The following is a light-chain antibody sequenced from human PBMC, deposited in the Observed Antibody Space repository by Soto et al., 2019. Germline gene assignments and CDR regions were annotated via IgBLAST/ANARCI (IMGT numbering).Light chain of an antibody. CDR2: EVR. V-gene: IGLV2-14*01. Sequence: QSALTXPAXXXXXXGQSITISCAGTXRDIGAYNLASWYQQHPGKAPRLIFYEVRNRPSGIPLRFSASKSGNTASLTISGLQAEDEAHYYCSSFTSKSTLIFGGGTKLTVL. CDR3: SSFTSKSTLI. J-gene: IGLJ2*01. CDR1: XRDIGAYNL.